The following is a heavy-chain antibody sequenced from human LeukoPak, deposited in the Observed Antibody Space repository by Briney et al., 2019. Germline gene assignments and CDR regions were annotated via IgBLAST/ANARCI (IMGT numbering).Heavy chain of an antibody. CDR3: AKDISVGATPYYFDY. CDR2: IIWNSDSI. Sequence: SLRLSCAASGFTFDDYAMHWVRQAPGKGLEWVSGIIWNSDSIGYADSVKGRFTISRDNAKNSLYLQMNSLGAEDTALYYCAKDISVGATPYYFDYWGQGTLVTVS. D-gene: IGHD1-26*01. CDR1: GFTFDDYA. J-gene: IGHJ4*02. V-gene: IGHV3-9*01.